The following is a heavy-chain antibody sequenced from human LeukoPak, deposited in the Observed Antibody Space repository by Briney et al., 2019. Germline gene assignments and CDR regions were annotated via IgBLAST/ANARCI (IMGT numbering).Heavy chain of an antibody. CDR3: ARGSRRITMIVVAFPTPNWFDP. V-gene: IGHV4-34*01. J-gene: IGHJ5*02. CDR2: INHSGST. D-gene: IGHD3-22*01. Sequence: SETLSLTCAVYGGSFSGYYWSWIRQPPGKGLEWIGEINHSGSTNYNPSLKSRVTISVDTSKNQFSLKLSSVTAADTAVYHCARGSRRITMIVVAFPTPNWFDPWGQGTLVTVSS. CDR1: GGSFSGYY.